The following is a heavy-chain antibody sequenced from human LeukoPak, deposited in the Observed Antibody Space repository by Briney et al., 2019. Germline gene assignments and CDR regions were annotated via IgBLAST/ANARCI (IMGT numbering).Heavy chain of an antibody. V-gene: IGHV3-66*01. J-gene: IGHJ6*02. D-gene: IGHD3-10*01. CDR2: IYSGSST. CDR1: GFTVSSNY. CDR3: TIPYYYYGMDV. Sequence: GGSLRLSCAASGFTVSSNYMSWVRQAPGKGLEWVSVIYSGSSTYYADSVKGRFTISRDNSKNTLYLQMNSLRAEDTAVYYCTIPYYYYGMDVWGQGTMVTVSS.